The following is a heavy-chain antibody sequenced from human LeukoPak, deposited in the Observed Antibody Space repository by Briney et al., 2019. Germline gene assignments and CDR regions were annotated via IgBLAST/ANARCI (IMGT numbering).Heavy chain of an antibody. CDR3: ARDLKSGWYPYYFDY. J-gene: IGHJ4*02. CDR1: GGSISSSSYY. Sequence: PSETLSLTCTVSGGSISSSSYYWGWIRQPPGKGLEWIGSIYYSGSTYYNPSLKSRVTISVDTSKNQFSLKLSSVTAADTAVYYCARDLKSGWYPYYFDYWGQGTLVTVSS. CDR2: IYYSGST. V-gene: IGHV4-39*07. D-gene: IGHD6-19*01.